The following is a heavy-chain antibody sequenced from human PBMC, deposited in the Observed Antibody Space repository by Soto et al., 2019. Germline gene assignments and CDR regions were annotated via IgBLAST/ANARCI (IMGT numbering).Heavy chain of an antibody. CDR1: GVTFSSYS. CDR3: ARDKNQQRRVTDAFDI. CDR2: ISSSSSTI. V-gene: IGHV3-48*01. Sequence: GGSLRLSCAASGVTFSSYSMDGVRQAPGKGLEWVSYISSSSSTIYYADSVKGRFTISRDNAKNSLYLQMNSLRAEDTAAYYCARDKNQQRRVTDAFDIWGQGTMVTVSS. D-gene: IGHD6-25*01. J-gene: IGHJ3*02.